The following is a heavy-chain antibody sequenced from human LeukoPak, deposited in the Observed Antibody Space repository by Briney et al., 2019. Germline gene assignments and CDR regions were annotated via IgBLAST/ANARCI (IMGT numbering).Heavy chain of an antibody. CDR3: ARGDIVVVPAEGEAWYYYYGMDV. CDR1: GFTFSSYA. D-gene: IGHD2-2*01. CDR2: ISYDGSNK. Sequence: GRSLRLSCAASGFTFSSYAMHWVRQAPGKGLEWVAVISYDGSNKYYADSGKGRFTISRDNSKNTLYLQMNSLRAEDTAVYYCARGDIVVVPAEGEAWYYYYGMDVWGQGTTVTVSS. J-gene: IGHJ6*02. V-gene: IGHV3-30-3*01.